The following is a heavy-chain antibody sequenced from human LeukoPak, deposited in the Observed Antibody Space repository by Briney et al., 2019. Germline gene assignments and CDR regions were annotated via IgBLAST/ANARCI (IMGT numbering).Heavy chain of an antibody. CDR3: ARAGVLLWFGEFNRFDP. CDR1: GYTFTGYY. CDR2: INPNSGGT. D-gene: IGHD3-10*01. Sequence: ASVKVSCKASGYTFTGYYMHWVRQAPGQGLKWMGWINPNSGGTNYAQKFQGRVTMTRDTSISTAYMELSRLRSDDTAVYYCARAGVLLWFGEFNRFDPWGQGTLVTVSS. V-gene: IGHV1-2*02. J-gene: IGHJ5*02.